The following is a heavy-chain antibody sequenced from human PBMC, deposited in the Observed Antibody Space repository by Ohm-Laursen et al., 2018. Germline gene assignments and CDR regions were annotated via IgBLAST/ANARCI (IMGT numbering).Heavy chain of an antibody. J-gene: IGHJ4*02. CDR1: GFPFTGFS. V-gene: IGHV3-23*01. CDR2: IGGGGSPT. D-gene: IGHD2-21*01. CDR3: ARYIVEVGASDY. Sequence: SLRLSCAASGFPFTGFSMDWVRQAPGKVLEWVSAIGGGGSPTLYADSVKGRFTISRDDSKNTLYLQMNSLRAEDTAVYYCARYIVEVGASDYWGQGTLVTVSS.